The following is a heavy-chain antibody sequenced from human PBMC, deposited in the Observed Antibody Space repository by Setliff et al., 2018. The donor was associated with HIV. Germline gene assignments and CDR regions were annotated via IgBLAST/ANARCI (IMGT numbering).Heavy chain of an antibody. CDR1: GGSISSYY. V-gene: IGHV4-4*07. Sequence: PSETLSLTCTVSGGSISSYYWSWIRRPAGKGLEWIGRIYTSGSTNYNPSLKSRVTMSVDTSKNQFSLKLSSVTAADTAVYYCARGHSSGWYDYYFDYWGQGTLVTVSS. D-gene: IGHD6-19*01. J-gene: IGHJ4*02. CDR2: IYTSGST. CDR3: ARGHSSGWYDYYFDY.